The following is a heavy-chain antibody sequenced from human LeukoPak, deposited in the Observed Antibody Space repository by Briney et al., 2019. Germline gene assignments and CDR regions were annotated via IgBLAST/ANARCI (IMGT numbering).Heavy chain of an antibody. J-gene: IGHJ4*02. D-gene: IGHD3-10*01. CDR1: GGSISSGAYS. CDR3: ARERGGSGNYSYFDF. V-gene: IGHV4-30-2*01. CDR2: IFQSGST. Sequence: PSQTLSLTCAVSGGSISSGAYSWNWIRKPPGKGLEWIGYIFQSGSTYYNPSPKSRVTVSVDRSRNQFSLKLTSVTAADTAVYYCARERGGSGNYSYFDFWGQGTLATVSS.